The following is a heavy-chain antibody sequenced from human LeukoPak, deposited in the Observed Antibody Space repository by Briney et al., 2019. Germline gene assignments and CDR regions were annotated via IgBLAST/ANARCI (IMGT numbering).Heavy chain of an antibody. CDR2: ISGSGGST. J-gene: IGHJ6*02. V-gene: IGHV3-23*01. D-gene: IGHD6-13*01. CDR1: GFIFSSYA. Sequence: PGGSLRLSCAASGFIFSSYAMSWVRQAPGKGLEWVSAISGSGGSTYYADSVKGRFTISRDNSKNTLYLQMNSLRAEDTAVYYCAKVAAVGPDYYYYGMGVWGQGTTVTVSS. CDR3: AKVAAVGPDYYYYGMGV.